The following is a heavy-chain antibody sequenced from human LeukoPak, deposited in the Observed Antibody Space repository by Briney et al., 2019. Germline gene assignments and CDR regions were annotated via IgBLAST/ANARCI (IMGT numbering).Heavy chain of an antibody. J-gene: IGHJ4*02. V-gene: IGHV3-9*01. CDR1: GFTFDDYA. CDR2: ISWNSGSI. CDR3: AKAPRGVTTPGGFDY. D-gene: IGHD4-17*01. Sequence: PGRSLRLSCAASGFTFDDYAMHWVRQAPGKGLEWVSGISWNSGSIGYADSVKGRFTISRDNAENSLYLQMNSLRAEDTALYYCAKAPRGVTTPGGFDYWGQGTLVTVSS.